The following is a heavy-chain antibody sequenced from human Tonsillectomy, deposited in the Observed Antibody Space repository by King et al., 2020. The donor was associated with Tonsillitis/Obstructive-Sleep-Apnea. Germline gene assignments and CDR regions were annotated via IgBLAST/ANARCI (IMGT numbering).Heavy chain of an antibody. Sequence: HVQLQESGPGLVKSSETLSLICSVSGGSISSYYWTWIRQPPGKGLEWIGYIYYSGSTNYNPSLKSRVTIFVDTSKNQFSLKLSSVTAADTAVYYCARGEHVNYDFLSGHQRVNYYDYYMDVWGKGTTVTVSS. V-gene: IGHV4-59*01. CDR2: IYYSGST. J-gene: IGHJ6*03. CDR1: GGSISSYY. CDR3: ARGEHVNYDFLSGHQRVNYYDYYMDV. D-gene: IGHD3-3*01.